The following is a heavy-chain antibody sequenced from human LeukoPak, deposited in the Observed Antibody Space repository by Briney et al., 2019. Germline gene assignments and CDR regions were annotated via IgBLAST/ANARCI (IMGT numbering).Heavy chain of an antibody. CDR3: ARRGWSSPFDP. CDR1: GGSISSSSYY. D-gene: IGHD3-3*01. CDR2: IYYSGST. Sequence: SETLSLTCTVSGGSISSSSYYWGWIRQPPGKGLEWIGSIYYSGSTYYNPSLKSRVTISVDTSKNQFSLKLSSVTAADTAVYYCARRGWSSPFDPWGQGTLVTVSS. V-gene: IGHV4-39*07. J-gene: IGHJ5*02.